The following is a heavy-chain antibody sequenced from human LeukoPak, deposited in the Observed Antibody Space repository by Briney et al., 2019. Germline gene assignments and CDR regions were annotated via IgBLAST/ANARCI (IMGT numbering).Heavy chain of an antibody. CDR2: ISGSGDST. CDR3: AKAGAVVVVAAKYFDY. J-gene: IGHJ4*02. D-gene: IGHD2-15*01. CDR1: GFTFSSYA. V-gene: IGHV3-23*01. Sequence: GGTLRLSCAASGFTFSSYAMSWVRQAPGKGLEWVSAISGSGDSTYYADSVKGRFTISRDNSKNTLYLQMNSLRAEDTAVYYCAKAGAVVVVAAKYFDYWGQGTLVTVSS.